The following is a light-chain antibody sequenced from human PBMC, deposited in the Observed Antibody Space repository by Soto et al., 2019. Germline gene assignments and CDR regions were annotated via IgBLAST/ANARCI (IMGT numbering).Light chain of an antibody. CDR2: GAS. CDR3: QQYNNWPRT. V-gene: IGKV3-15*01. J-gene: IGKJ2*01. Sequence: EIVMTQSPATLSVSPGERATVSCRASQSVSSNLAWYQQKPGQVPRLLIYGASTRATGIPARFSGSGSGTEFTLTIGSLQSEDFAVYYCQQYNNWPRTFGQGPKLEIK. CDR1: QSVSSN.